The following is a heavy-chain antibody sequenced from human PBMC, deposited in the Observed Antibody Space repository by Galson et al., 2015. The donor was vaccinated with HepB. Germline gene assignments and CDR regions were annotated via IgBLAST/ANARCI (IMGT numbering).Heavy chain of an antibody. CDR3: ARYTVGSTFLDY. CDR1: GYIFTDYW. CDR2: IDASDSYT. J-gene: IGHJ4*02. V-gene: IGHV5-10-1*01. Sequence: QSGAEVKKPGESLRISCKGSGYIFTDYWITWVRQMPGKGLEWMGRIDASDSYTIYSPSFEGHVSISVDKSFTTAYLQWSSLRASDTAIYYCARYTVGSTFLDYWGQGTLVTVSS. D-gene: IGHD1-26*01.